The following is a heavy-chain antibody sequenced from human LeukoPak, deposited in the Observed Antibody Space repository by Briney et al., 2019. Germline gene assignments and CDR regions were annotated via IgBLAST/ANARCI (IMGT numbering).Heavy chain of an antibody. D-gene: IGHD2-2*01. CDR2: IIGGAGST. V-gene: IGHV3-23*01. J-gene: IGHJ4*02. Sequence: PGGSLRLSCAASGFTFSSYAMSWVRQAPGKGLEWVSGIIGGAGSTYYADSVKGRFTISRDNSKNTLYLQMNSLRAEDTAVYYCTHGSMYQLDYWGQGTLVTVSS. CDR1: GFTFSSYA. CDR3: THGSMYQLDY.